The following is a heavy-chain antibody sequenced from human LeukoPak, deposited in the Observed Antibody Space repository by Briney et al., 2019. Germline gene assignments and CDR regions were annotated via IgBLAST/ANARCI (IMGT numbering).Heavy chain of an antibody. J-gene: IGHJ4*02. V-gene: IGHV6-1*01. D-gene: IGHD2-15*01. Sequence: SQTLSLTCAISGDSVSNKNTAWNWIRQSPSRGLEWLGRTYYRSKWHNTYAASVKSRITINPDTSKNQFSLQLNSVTPEDTAVYYCARDGTWRLDYWGQGILVTVSS. CDR3: ARDGTWRLDY. CDR1: GDSVSNKNTA. CDR2: TYYRSKWHN.